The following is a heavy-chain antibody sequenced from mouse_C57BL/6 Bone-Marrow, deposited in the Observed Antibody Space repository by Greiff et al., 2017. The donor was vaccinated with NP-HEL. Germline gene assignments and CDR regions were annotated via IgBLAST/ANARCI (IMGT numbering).Heavy chain of an antibody. Sequence: EVKLQQSGAELVRPGASVKLSCTASGFNIKDDYMHWVKQRPEQGLEWIGWIDPENGDTEYASKFQGKATITADTSSNTAYLQLSSLTSEDTAVYDCTAMVTTGYFDYGGQGTTLTVSA. V-gene: IGHV14-4*01. D-gene: IGHD2-2*01. CDR2: IDPENGDT. J-gene: IGHJ2*01. CDR3: TAMVTTGYFDY. CDR1: GFNIKDDY.